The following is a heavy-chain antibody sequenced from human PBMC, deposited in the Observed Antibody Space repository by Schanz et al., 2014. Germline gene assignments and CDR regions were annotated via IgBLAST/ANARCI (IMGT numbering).Heavy chain of an antibody. CDR3: ARALFGSGHGDV. CDR2: INPNSGTT. CDR1: GYTFTSDS. V-gene: IGHV1-2*02. Sequence: QVQLVQSGAEVKKPGASVKVSCKASGYTFTSDSMHWVRQAPGQGLEWMGWINPNSGTTNYAQKFQGRVTMTRDTSISTAYMELSRLKSDDTAVYYCARALFGSGHGDVWGQGTTVTVSS. D-gene: IGHD3-10*01. J-gene: IGHJ6*02.